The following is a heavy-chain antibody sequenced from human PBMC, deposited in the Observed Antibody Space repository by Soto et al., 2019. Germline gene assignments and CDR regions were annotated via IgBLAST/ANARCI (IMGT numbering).Heavy chain of an antibody. J-gene: IGHJ2*01. CDR3: AHRSTVTSYCYFDL. CDR1: GFSLSTSGVG. V-gene: IGHV2-5*02. D-gene: IGHD4-17*01. Sequence: QITLQQSGPTLVKPTQTLTLTCTFSGFSLSTSGVGVGWIRQPPGKALEWLALLYWDDDKRYSPSLKSRLTITNDTSKSQVVLTITNMDPVDTATYYCAHRSTVTSYCYFDLCGRGTLVTVSS. CDR2: LYWDDDK.